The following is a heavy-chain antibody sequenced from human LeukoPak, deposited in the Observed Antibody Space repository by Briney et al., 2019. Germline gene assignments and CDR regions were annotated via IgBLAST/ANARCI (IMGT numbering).Heavy chain of an antibody. J-gene: IGHJ4*02. CDR1: GFSFTDCP. Sequence: AGGSLRLSCATSGFSFTDCPMNWVRQAPGKGLEWISNIRTTAEGAKYAYYADSVKGRVTISRDDGKNTLYLHMNSLRDDDTAVYYCATDQRYAFDYWGQGILVTVSS. CDR2: IRTTAEGAKYA. D-gene: IGHD3-9*01. V-gene: IGHV3-48*02. CDR3: ATDQRYAFDY.